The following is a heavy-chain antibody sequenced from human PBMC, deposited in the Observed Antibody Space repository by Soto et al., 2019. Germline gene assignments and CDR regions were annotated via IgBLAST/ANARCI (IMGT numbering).Heavy chain of an antibody. D-gene: IGHD3-9*01. J-gene: IGHJ4*02. CDR1: GFTFSSYW. CDR2: INSDGSST. Sequence: GGSLRLSCAASGFTFSSYWMHWVRQAPGKGLVWVSRINSDGSSTSYADSVKGRFTISRDNAKNTLYLQMNSLRAEDTAVYYCARGDYDILTGYYYWGQGTLVTVSS. V-gene: IGHV3-74*01. CDR3: ARGDYDILTGYYY.